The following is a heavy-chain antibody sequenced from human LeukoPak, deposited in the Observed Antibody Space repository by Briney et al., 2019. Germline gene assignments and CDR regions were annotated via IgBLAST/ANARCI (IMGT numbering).Heavy chain of an antibody. Sequence: ASVKVSCKASGYTFTSYGISWVRQAPGQGLEWMGWISAYNGNTNHAQKLQGRVTMTTDTSTSTAYMELRSLRSDDTAVYYCARDQLAEDWFDPWGQGTLVTVSS. CDR1: GYTFTSYG. D-gene: IGHD6-13*01. CDR3: ARDQLAEDWFDP. V-gene: IGHV1-18*01. J-gene: IGHJ5*02. CDR2: ISAYNGNT.